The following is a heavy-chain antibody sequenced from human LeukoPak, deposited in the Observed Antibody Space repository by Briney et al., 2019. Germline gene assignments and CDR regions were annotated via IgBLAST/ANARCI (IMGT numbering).Heavy chain of an antibody. D-gene: IGHD3-22*01. CDR3: ARADSGGDSSGYNWFDP. CDR2: INPSGGST. V-gene: IGHV1-46*01. Sequence: ASVKVSCKASGYTFTNYYMHWVRQAPGQGPEWMGIINPSGGSTSYAQKFQGRVTMTRDTSTSTVYMELSSLRSEDTAVYYCARADSGGDSSGYNWFDPWGQGTLVTVSS. J-gene: IGHJ5*02. CDR1: GYTFTNYY.